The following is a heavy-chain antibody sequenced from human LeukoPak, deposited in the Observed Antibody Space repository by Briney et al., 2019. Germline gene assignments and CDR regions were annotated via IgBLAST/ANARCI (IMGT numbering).Heavy chain of an antibody. CDR2: ISAYNGNT. V-gene: IGHV1-18*04. J-gene: IGHJ4*02. CDR1: GYSFTSYW. Sequence: GESLKISCQGSGYSFTSYWIGWVRQAPGQGLEWMGWISAYNGNTNYAQKLQGRVTMTTDTSTSTAYMELRSLRSDDTAVYYCARDPNDYGDYEGDYWGQGTLVTVSS. CDR3: ARDPNDYGDYEGDY. D-gene: IGHD4-17*01.